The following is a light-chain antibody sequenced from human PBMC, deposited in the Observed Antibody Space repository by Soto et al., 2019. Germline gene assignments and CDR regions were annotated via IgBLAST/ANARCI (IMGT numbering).Light chain of an antibody. J-gene: IGKJ4*01. V-gene: IGKV3-15*01. CDR2: GAS. Sequence: EIVMTQSPATLSVSPGERATLSCRASQSISSKLAWYQQKPGQAPRLLIYGASTRATGIPVRFSGSGSGTEFTLTITSLQSEDFAVYYCQEYNLLHPITFGGGTKVEIK. CDR1: QSISSK. CDR3: QEYNLLHPIT.